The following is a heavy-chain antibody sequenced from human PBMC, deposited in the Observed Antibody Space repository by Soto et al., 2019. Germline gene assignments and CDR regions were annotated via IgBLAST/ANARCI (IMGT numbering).Heavy chain of an antibody. CDR1: GGSISSGDYY. CDR3: ARVNGPVVAFDY. Sequence: SETLSLTCTVSGGSISSGDYYWSWIRQPPGKGLEWIGYIYYSGSTYYNPSLKSRVTISVDTSKNQFSLKLSSVTAADTAVYYCARVNGPVVAFDYWGQGALVTVSS. CDR2: IYYSGST. V-gene: IGHV4-30-4*01. D-gene: IGHD2-15*01. J-gene: IGHJ4*02.